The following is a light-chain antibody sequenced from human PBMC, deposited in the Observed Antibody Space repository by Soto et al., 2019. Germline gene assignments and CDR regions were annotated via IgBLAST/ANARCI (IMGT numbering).Light chain of an antibody. Sequence: EIVLTQSPVTLSLSPGVRATLSCRASQSVSSSYLAWYQQKPGQAPRLLIYGASSRATGIPDRFSGSGSGTDFTLTISRLEPEDFAVYYCQQYGSSPPITFGQGTRLEIK. CDR3: QQYGSSPPIT. CDR1: QSVSSSY. V-gene: IGKV3-20*01. CDR2: GAS. J-gene: IGKJ5*01.